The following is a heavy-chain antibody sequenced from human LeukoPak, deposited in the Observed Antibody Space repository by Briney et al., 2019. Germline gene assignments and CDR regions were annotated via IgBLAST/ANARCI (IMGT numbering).Heavy chain of an antibody. J-gene: IGHJ4*02. CDR1: GFTFSSYG. CDR3: AKDRTRSFDY. D-gene: IGHD1-7*01. Sequence: QPGRSLRLSCAASGFTFSSYGMHWVRQAPGKGLEWEAVISYDGSNKYYADSVKGRFTISRDNSKNTLYLQMNSLRAEDTAVYYCAKDRTRSFDYWGQGTLVTVSS. V-gene: IGHV3-30*18. CDR2: ISYDGSNK.